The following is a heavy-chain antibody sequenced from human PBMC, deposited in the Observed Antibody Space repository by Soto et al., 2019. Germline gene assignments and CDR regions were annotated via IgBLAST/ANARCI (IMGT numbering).Heavy chain of an antibody. J-gene: IGHJ3*02. V-gene: IGHV3-53*01. Sequence: GGSLRLSCAASGFTVSTNYISWVRQAPGKGLEWVSIIYSGGKTYYADSVKGRFAISRDNSKNTLYLQMNSLRVEDTAVYYCARMASLREWLVNAFDMWGQGXTVTVSS. CDR3: ARMASLREWLVNAFDM. CDR1: GFTVSTNY. D-gene: IGHD6-19*01. CDR2: IYSGGKT.